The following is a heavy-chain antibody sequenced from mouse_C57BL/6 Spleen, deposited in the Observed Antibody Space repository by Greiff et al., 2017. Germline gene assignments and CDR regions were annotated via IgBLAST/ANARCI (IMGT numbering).Heavy chain of an antibody. D-gene: IGHD2-5*01. CDR3: ARSMAYYSNYNYCDV. Sequence: QVQLQQPGAELVRPGSSVKLSCKASGYTFTSYWMHWVKQRPIQGLEWIGNIDPSDSETHYNQKFKDKATLTVDKSSSTAYMQLSSLTSEDSAVXYGARSMAYYSNYNYCDVWGTGTTVTVSS. V-gene: IGHV1-52*01. CDR2: IDPSDSET. CDR1: GYTFTSYW. J-gene: IGHJ1*03.